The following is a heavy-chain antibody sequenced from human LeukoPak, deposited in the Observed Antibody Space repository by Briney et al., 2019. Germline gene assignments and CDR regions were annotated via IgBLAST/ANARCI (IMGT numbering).Heavy chain of an antibody. CDR3: AKDGAWRTGTTPDY. Sequence: HPGGSLRLSCAASGFTFTGYAMSWVRQAPGKGLEWVSTISGGGGTTYNADSVKGRFTISRDNSKNTLYLQMNSLRDDDTAIYYCAKDGAWRTGTTPDYWGQGTLVTVSS. CDR2: ISGGGGTT. CDR1: GFTFTGYA. D-gene: IGHD1-1*01. J-gene: IGHJ4*02. V-gene: IGHV3-23*01.